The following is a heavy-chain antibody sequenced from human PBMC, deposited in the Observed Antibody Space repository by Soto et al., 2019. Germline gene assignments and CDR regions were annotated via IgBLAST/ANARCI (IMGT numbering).Heavy chain of an antibody. D-gene: IGHD1-26*01. V-gene: IGHV3-72*01. CDR3: ARDVSGSYYGAVYYYGMDV. CDR1: GFTFSDHY. Sequence: GGSLRLSCAASGFTFSDHYMDWVRQAPGKGLEWVGRTRNKANSYTTEYAASVKGRFTISRDDSKNSLYLQMNSLKTEDTAVYYCARDVSGSYYGAVYYYGMDVWGQGTTVTVSS. CDR2: TRNKANSYTT. J-gene: IGHJ6*02.